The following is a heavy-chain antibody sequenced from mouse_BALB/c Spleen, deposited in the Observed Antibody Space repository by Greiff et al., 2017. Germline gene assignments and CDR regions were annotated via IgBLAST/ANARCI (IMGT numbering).Heavy chain of an antibody. CDR2: ISYSGST. CDR3: ARYGYGNYGYFDV. V-gene: IGHV3-8*02. Sequence: EVQLQQSGPSLVKPSQTLSLTCSVTGDSITSCYWNWIRKFPGNKLEYMGYISYSGSTYYNPSLKSRISITRDTSKNQYYLQLNSVTTEDTATYYCARYGYGNYGYFDVWGAGTTVTVSS. J-gene: IGHJ1*01. D-gene: IGHD2-10*02. CDR1: GDSITSCY.